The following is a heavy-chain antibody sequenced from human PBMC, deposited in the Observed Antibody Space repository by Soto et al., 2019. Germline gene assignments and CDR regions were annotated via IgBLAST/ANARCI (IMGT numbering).Heavy chain of an antibody. J-gene: IGHJ3*02. D-gene: IGHD4-4*01. CDR3: AKAPSTRVTPGDAFDI. CDR1: GFTFSSYA. CDR2: ISGSGGST. Sequence: GGSLRLSCAASGFTFSSYAMSWVRQAPGKGLEWVSAISGSGGSTYYADSVKGRFTISRDNSKNTLYLQMNSLRAEDTAVYYCAKAPSTRVTPGDAFDIWGQGTMVTVSS. V-gene: IGHV3-23*01.